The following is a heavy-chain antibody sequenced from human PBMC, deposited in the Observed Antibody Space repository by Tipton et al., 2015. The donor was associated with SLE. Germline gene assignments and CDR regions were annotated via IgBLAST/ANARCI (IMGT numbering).Heavy chain of an antibody. CDR3: ARGEDYYGSEG. D-gene: IGHD3-10*01. J-gene: IGHJ4*02. V-gene: IGHV4-34*01. Sequence: TLSLTCAVYGGSFSGYYWGWIRQPPGKGLEWIGEINHSGSTNYNPSLKSRVTISVDTSKNQFSLKLSSVTAADTAVYYCARGEDYYGSEGWGQGTLVTVSS. CDR2: INHSGST. CDR1: GGSFSGYY.